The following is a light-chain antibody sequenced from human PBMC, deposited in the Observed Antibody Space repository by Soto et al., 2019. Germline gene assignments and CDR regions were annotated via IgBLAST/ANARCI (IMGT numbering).Light chain of an antibody. CDR1: QSVLSSSNNKNY. V-gene: IGKV4-1*01. Sequence: DIVMTQSPDSLAVSLGERATINCKSSQSVLSSSNNKNYLAWYQQKPGQPPKLLIYWASTRESGVPDRFSGSGSGTDFALTVSGLQAEDVAVYECQQYCRSPETFGRGTNVEIK. J-gene: IGKJ1*01. CDR2: WAS. CDR3: QQYCRSPET.